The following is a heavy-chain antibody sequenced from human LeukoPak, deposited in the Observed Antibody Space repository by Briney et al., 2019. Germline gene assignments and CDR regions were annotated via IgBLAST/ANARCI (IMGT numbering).Heavy chain of an antibody. D-gene: IGHD3-10*01. Sequence: SETLSLTCAVSGGSISSGGYSWSWIRQPPGKGLEWIGYIYHSGSTYYNPSLKSRVTISVDRPKNQFSLKLSSVTAADTAVYYCARNNQLSSGRREFDYWGQGTLVTVSS. CDR2: IYHSGST. J-gene: IGHJ4*02. CDR3: ARNNQLSSGRREFDY. V-gene: IGHV4-30-2*01. CDR1: GGSISSGGYS.